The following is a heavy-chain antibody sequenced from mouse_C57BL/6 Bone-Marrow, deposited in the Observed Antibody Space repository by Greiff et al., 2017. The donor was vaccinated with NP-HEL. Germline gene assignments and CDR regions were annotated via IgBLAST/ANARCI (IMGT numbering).Heavy chain of an antibody. Sequence: VHVKQSVAELVRPGASVKLSCTASGFNIKNTYMHWVKQRPEQGLEWIGRIDPANGNTKYAPKFQGKATITADTSSNTAYLQLSSLTSEDTAIYYCARGLGVYGSSYPLFAYWGQGTLVTVSA. J-gene: IGHJ3*01. D-gene: IGHD1-1*01. V-gene: IGHV14-3*01. CDR3: ARGLGVYGSSYPLFAY. CDR2: IDPANGNT. CDR1: GFNIKNTY.